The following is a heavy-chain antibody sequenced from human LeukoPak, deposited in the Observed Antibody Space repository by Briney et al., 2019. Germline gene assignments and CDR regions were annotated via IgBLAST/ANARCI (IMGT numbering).Heavy chain of an antibody. CDR3: ARHAFWYSSFFDY. D-gene: IGHD6-19*01. J-gene: IGHJ4*02. CDR1: GHSISSGYY. V-gene: IGHV4-38-2*01. Sequence: SETLSLTCAVSGHSISSGYYWAWIRPPPGKGLEWIGSIYHNGSTYYNPSVNSRLTISVDSSKNQLFLKLNSVTAADTAVYYCARHAFWYSSFFDYWGQGTLVTVSS. CDR2: IYHNGST.